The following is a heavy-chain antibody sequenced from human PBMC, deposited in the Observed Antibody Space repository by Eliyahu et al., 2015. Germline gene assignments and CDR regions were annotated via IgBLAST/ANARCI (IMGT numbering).Heavy chain of an antibody. D-gene: IGHD2-15*01. V-gene: IGHV3-74*01. CDR2: INSDGSST. J-gene: IGHJ4*02. CDR3: ARDSDMGYRD. Sequence: EVQLVESGGGLVQPGGSLRLSCAAXGFTFSXYWMHWVRQXPGXGLVWVSRINSDGSSTSYADSVKGRFTISRDNAKNTLYLQMNSLRAEDTAVYYCARDSDMGYRDWGQGTLVTVSS. CDR1: GFTFSXYW.